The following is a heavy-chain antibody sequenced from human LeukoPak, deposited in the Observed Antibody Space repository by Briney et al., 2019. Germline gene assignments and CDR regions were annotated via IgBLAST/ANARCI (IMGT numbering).Heavy chain of an antibody. D-gene: IGHD4-17*01. V-gene: IGHV3-23*01. CDR1: GFTFSSYG. CDR2: ISGSGGST. Sequence: GGSLRLSCAASGFTFSSYGMHWVRQAPGKGLEWVSAISGSGGSTYYADSVKGRFTISRDNSKNTLYLQMNSLRAEDTAVYYCAIPTVTMLSPFDYWGQGTLVTVSS. CDR3: AIPTVTMLSPFDY. J-gene: IGHJ4*02.